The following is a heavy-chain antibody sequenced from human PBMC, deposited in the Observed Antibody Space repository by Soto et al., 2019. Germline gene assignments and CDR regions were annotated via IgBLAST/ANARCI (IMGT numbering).Heavy chain of an antibody. J-gene: IGHJ4*02. CDR3: ARDSTYYYDSSGPKLTDFDY. D-gene: IGHD3-22*01. V-gene: IGHV1-18*01. Sequence: CKASGYTFTSYGISWVRQAPGQGLEWMGWISAYNGNTNYAQKPQGRVTMTTDTSTSTAYMELNSLRAEDTAVYYCARDSTYYYDSSGPKLTDFDYWGQGPLVTVSS. CDR1: GYTFTSYG. CDR2: ISAYNGNT.